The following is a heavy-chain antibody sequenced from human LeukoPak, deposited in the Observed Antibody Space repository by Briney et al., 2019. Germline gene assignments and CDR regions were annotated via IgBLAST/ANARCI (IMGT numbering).Heavy chain of an antibody. CDR2: INPSDGST. V-gene: IGHV1-46*01. J-gene: IGHJ5*02. D-gene: IGHD1-26*01. CDR1: GYTFTSYY. Sequence: ASVKVSCKASGYTFTSYYMHWVRQAPGQGLEWMGIINPSDGSTTYAQKFQGRVTMTRDMSTSTDYMELSSLRSEDTAIYYCARDNSVGDNAWWFDPWGQGTLVTVSS. CDR3: ARDNSVGDNAWWFDP.